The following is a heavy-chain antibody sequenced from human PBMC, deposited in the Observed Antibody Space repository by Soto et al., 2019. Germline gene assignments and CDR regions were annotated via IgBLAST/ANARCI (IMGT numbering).Heavy chain of an antibody. CDR3: ARDGTYYDILTGLKREYAFDI. CDR2: INSDGSST. D-gene: IGHD3-9*01. J-gene: IGHJ3*02. V-gene: IGHV3-74*01. Sequence: EVQLVESGGGLVQPGGSLRLSCAASGFTFSSYWMHWVRQAPGKGLVWVSRINSDGSSTSYADSVKGRFTISRDNAKNTLYLQMNSLRAEDTAVYYCARDGTYYDILTGLKREYAFDIWGQGTMVTVSS. CDR1: GFTFSSYW.